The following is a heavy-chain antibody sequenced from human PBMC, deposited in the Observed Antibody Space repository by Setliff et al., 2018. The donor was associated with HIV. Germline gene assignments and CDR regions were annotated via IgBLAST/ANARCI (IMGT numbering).Heavy chain of an antibody. CDR1: GGSFSGYY. CDR3: ARGRPFWGRLWWFDP. D-gene: IGHD3-10*01. J-gene: IGHJ5*02. CDR2: INHSGST. Sequence: SETLSLTCAVYGGSFSGYYWSWIRQPPGKGLEWIGEINHSGSTDYNPSLKSRVTISVDTSKNQFSLKLSSVTAADTAVYYCARGRPFWGRLWWFDPWGQGTLVTVSS. V-gene: IGHV4-34*01.